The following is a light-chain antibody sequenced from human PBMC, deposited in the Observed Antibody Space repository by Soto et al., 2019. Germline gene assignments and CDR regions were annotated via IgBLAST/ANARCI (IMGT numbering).Light chain of an antibody. CDR1: QSVSND. Sequence: EIVLTQSPATLFLSPGERATLSCRASQSVSNDLGWYHQKRGQAPRLLSYSASNRAAGIPPRVSPSGSGTDFTLTISSLEPEDYAVYYCQQRNNWPPTFGGGTKVEMK. CDR2: SAS. CDR3: QQRNNWPPT. V-gene: IGKV3-11*01. J-gene: IGKJ4*01.